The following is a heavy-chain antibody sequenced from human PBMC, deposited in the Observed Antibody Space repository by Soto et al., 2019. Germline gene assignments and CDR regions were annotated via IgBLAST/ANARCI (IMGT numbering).Heavy chain of an antibody. V-gene: IGHV4-59*08. Sequence: SETLSLTCTVSGGSISSYYWSWIRQPPGKGLEWIGYIYYSGSTNYNPSLKSRVTISVDTSKNQFSLKLSSVTAADTAVYYCASSHYDYIWGSYRFDYWGQGTLVTVS. D-gene: IGHD3-16*02. J-gene: IGHJ4*02. CDR3: ASSHYDYIWGSYRFDY. CDR2: IYYSGST. CDR1: GGSISSYY.